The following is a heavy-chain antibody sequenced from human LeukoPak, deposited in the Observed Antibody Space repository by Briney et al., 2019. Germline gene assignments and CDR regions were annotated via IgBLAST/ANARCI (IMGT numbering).Heavy chain of an antibody. Sequence: PSETLSLTCTVSGGSVSSGSYYWSWIRQPPGKGLEWIGYIYYSGSTNYNPSLKSRVTISVDTSKNQFSLKLSSVTAADTAVYYCASTYYYGSGGWYYFDYWGQGTLVTVSS. J-gene: IGHJ4*02. CDR3: ASTYYYGSGGWYYFDY. CDR1: GGSVSSGSYY. V-gene: IGHV4-61*01. D-gene: IGHD3-10*01. CDR2: IYYSGST.